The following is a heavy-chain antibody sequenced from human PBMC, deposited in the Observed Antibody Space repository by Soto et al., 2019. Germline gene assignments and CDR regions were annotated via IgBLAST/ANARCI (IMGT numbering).Heavy chain of an antibody. CDR2: ISSSSSTI. CDR1: GFTFSSNS. D-gene: IGHD3-3*01. CDR3: ARVIWSGHLTSDL. J-gene: IGHJ4*02. Sequence: EVQVVESGGGLVQPGGSLRLSCAASGFTFSSNSMNWVRQAPGKGLEWISYISSSSSTIYADSVKGRFTISRDNAKNPLYLQMTSLGDEDTAVYYCARVIWSGHLTSDLWGQGTLVTVSS. V-gene: IGHV3-48*02.